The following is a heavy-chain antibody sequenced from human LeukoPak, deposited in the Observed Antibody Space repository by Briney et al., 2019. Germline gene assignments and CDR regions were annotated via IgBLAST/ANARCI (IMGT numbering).Heavy chain of an antibody. CDR1: GGSISSGSYY. J-gene: IGHJ3*02. CDR3: AGDRYDFWSGYEQSGDAFDI. D-gene: IGHD3-3*01. V-gene: IGHV4-61*02. Sequence: PSETLSLTCTVSGGSISSGSYYWSWIRQPAGKGLEWIGRIYTSGSTNYNPSLNSRVTITVDTSKNQFSLKLSSVTAADTAVYYWAGDRYDFWSGYEQSGDAFDIWGQGTMVTVSS. CDR2: IYTSGST.